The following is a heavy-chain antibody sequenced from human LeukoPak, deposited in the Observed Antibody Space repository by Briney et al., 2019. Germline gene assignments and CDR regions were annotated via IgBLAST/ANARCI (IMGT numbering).Heavy chain of an antibody. CDR1: GGSISSSSYY. J-gene: IGHJ4*02. D-gene: IGHD2-2*01. Sequence: SETLSLTCTVSGGSISSSSYYWGWIRQPPGKGLEWIGSISYSGRPYYNPSLKSRVTISVDTSKNQFSLKLSSVTAADTAVYYGARVSGPAAMGRGIDYWGQGTLVTVSS. CDR3: ARVSGPAAMGRGIDY. CDR2: ISYSGRP. V-gene: IGHV4-39*01.